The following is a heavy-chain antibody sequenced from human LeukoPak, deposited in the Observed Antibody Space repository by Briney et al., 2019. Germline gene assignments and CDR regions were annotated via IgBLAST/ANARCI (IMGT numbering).Heavy chain of an antibody. Sequence: SVNVSCKASGGTFSSYTISWVRQAPGQGREWMGRIIPILGIANYAQKFQGRVTITADKSTSTAYMELSSLRSEDTAVYCCARSARGYSYGHDYWGQGTLVTVSS. V-gene: IGHV1-69*02. CDR3: ARSARGYSYGHDY. CDR2: IIPILGIA. D-gene: IGHD5-18*01. CDR1: GGTFSSYT. J-gene: IGHJ4*02.